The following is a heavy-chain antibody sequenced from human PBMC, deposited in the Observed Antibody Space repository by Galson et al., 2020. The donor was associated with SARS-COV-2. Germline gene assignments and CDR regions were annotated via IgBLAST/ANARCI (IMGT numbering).Heavy chain of an antibody. Sequence: TGESLRLSCAASGFTFSSYEMNWVRHAPGKGLEWVSYISSCSTIYYADSVKGRFTISRDNAKNSLFLQMNSLRDEDTAGYYCARGPLSPVEYWGQGTLVTVTS. J-gene: IGHJ4*02. CDR3: ARGPLSPVEY. CDR1: GFTFSSYE. CDR2: ISSCSTI. V-gene: IGHV3-48*03. D-gene: IGHD2-2*01.